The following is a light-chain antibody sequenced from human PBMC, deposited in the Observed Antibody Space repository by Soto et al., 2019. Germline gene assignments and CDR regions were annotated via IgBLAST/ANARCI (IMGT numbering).Light chain of an antibody. CDR1: QDINVY. V-gene: IGKV1-39*01. Sequence: DMQMTQSPSSVSSSIGYTFTITCGASQDINVYLNWYQQKPGEVPKLLIYSASSLHSGVPSRFTGSGSETDFTLTIRSLQPEDFATYYCQHGYVAPYNFGQGTKVDI. CDR3: QHGYVAPYN. CDR2: SAS. J-gene: IGKJ2*01.